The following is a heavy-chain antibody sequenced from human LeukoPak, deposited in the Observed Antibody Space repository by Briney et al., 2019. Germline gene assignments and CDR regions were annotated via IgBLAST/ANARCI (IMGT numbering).Heavy chain of an antibody. CDR3: TRHRVRYCSSTSCSYYYYMDV. Sequence: GGSLRLSCAASGFTFSGSAMHWVRQASGKGLEWVGRIRSKANSYATAYAASVKGRFTISRGDSKNTAYLQMNSLKTEDTAVYYCTRHRVRYCSSTSCSYYYYMDVWGKGTTVTVSS. J-gene: IGHJ6*03. D-gene: IGHD2-2*01. V-gene: IGHV3-73*01. CDR2: IRSKANSYAT. CDR1: GFTFSGSA.